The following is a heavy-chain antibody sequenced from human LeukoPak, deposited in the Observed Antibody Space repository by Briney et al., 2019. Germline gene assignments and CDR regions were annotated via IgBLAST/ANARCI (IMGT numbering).Heavy chain of an antibody. CDR3: AELGITMIGGV. CDR1: GFTFSSYG. Sequence: GGTLGLSCAASGFTFSSYGMNWVRQAPGKGLEWVSYISSSGSTIYYADSVKGRFTISRDNAKNSLYLQMNSLRAEDTAVYYCAELGITMIGGVWGKGTTVTISS. J-gene: IGHJ6*04. D-gene: IGHD3-10*02. V-gene: IGHV3-48*04. CDR2: ISSSGSTI.